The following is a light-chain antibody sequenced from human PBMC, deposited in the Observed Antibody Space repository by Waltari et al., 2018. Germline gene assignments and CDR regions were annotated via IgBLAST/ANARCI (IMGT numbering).Light chain of an antibody. V-gene: IGLV2-23*02. Sequence: QSALTQPASVSGSPGQSITISCTGSSSDVGTYKFVSWYQQHPGKAPKLMIYEINQRPAGISNRFSGSKFGNTAVLTIAGLQTDDEADYYCCSYVTGDTGVFGGGTRVAVL. J-gene: IGLJ3*02. CDR2: EIN. CDR1: SSDVGTYKF. CDR3: CSYVTGDTGV.